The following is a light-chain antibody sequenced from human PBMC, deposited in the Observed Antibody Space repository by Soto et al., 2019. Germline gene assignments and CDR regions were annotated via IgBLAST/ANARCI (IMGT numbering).Light chain of an antibody. J-gene: IGKJ1*01. CDR2: EAS. V-gene: IGKV3-15*01. Sequence: EVLLTQSPATLSVSPGERATLSCRASQSVRANLAWYQQKPGQAPILLIFEASTRATGIPDRFSGSGSGTEFTLTISNLQSEYFELSYCLQYDQCPGRTFGQGTKVETK. CDR1: QSVRAN. CDR3: LQYDQCPGRT.